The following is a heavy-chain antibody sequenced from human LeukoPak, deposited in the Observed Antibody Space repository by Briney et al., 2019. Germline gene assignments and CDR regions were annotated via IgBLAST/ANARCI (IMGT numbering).Heavy chain of an antibody. Sequence: HPGGSLRLSCAASGFTFSTYWMSWVRQAPGKGLEWVANIKPDGGEKQYVDSVKGRFTISRDNAKNSLYLQMNSPRAEDTAVYYCAREEWWFDAWGQGTLVTVSS. CDR3: AREEWWFDA. CDR2: IKPDGGEK. D-gene: IGHD2-8*01. CDR1: GFTFSTYW. J-gene: IGHJ5*02. V-gene: IGHV3-7*01.